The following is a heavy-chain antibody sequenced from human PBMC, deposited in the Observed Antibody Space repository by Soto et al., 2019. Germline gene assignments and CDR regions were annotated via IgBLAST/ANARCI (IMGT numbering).Heavy chain of an antibody. V-gene: IGHV3-23*01. J-gene: IGHJ4*02. D-gene: IGHD3-9*01. CDR1: GFTFSSYA. CDR2: ISGSGSST. CDR3: AKDPYSYYDILTVNYFDS. Sequence: AGPLRLSCAASGFTFSSYAMSWVRQAPGKGLEWVSAISGSGSSTYYADSVKGRFTISRDKSKNTLYLQMNSLRAEDTAVYYCAKDPYSYYDILTVNYFDSWGQGTLVTVSS.